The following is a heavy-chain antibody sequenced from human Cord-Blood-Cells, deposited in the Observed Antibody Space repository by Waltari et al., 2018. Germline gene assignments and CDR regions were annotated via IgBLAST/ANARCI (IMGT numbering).Heavy chain of an antibody. Sequence: QLQLQESGPGLVKPSETLSLTCTVSGGSISSSSYYWGWIRQPPGKGLGWIGIIYYSGSTYYNPALKSRVTISVDTSKNQFSLKRSSVTAADTAVYYCARRADDAFDIWGQGTMVTVSS. CDR2: IYYSGST. CDR1: GGSISSSSYY. CDR3: ARRADDAFDI. J-gene: IGHJ3*02. D-gene: IGHD1-26*01. V-gene: IGHV4-39*01.